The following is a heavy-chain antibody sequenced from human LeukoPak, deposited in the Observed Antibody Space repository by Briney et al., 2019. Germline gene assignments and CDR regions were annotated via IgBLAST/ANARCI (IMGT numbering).Heavy chain of an antibody. J-gene: IGHJ4*02. CDR1: GYTFTSYY. CDR3: ARDHNCSGGSCYRGFGDY. CDR2: INPSGGST. V-gene: IGHV1-46*01. D-gene: IGHD2-15*01. Sequence: ASVKVSCKASGYTFTSYYMHWVRQAPGQGLEWMGIINPSGGSTSYAQKFQGRVTTTRDMSTSTVYMELSSLRSEDTAVYYCARDHNCSGGSCYRGFGDYWGQGTLVTVSS.